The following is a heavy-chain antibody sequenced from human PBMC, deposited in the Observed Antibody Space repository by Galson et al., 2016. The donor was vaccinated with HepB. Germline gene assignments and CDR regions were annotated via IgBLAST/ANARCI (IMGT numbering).Heavy chain of an antibody. CDR1: GGSISSGDYY. J-gene: IGHJ3*02. CDR3: ARDSYFLDSSGYFHDVFDI. Sequence: SETLSLTCTVSGGSISSGDYYWSWIRQPPGKGLEWIGYMYYDGRTNSIPSLKSRFTMSIDTSKNQFSLKLTSVTAADTAVYYCARDSYFLDSSGYFHDVFDIWGQGTVVAVSS. D-gene: IGHD3-22*01. CDR2: MYYDGRT. V-gene: IGHV4-61*08.